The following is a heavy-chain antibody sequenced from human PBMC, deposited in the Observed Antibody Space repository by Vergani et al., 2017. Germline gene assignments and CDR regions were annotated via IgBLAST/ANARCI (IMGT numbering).Heavy chain of an antibody. CDR2: IIPIFGTA. Sequence: QVQLVQSGAEVKKPGASVKVSCKASGGTFSSYAISWVRQAPGQGLEWMGGIIPIFGTANYAQTFQGRVTIAADESTSTAYMELSSLRSEDTAVYYCARAQEGHIVVVPAAIIANDAFDIWGQGTMVTVSS. CDR1: GGTFSSYA. J-gene: IGHJ3*02. D-gene: IGHD2-2*01. CDR3: ARAQEGHIVVVPAAIIANDAFDI. V-gene: IGHV1-69*13.